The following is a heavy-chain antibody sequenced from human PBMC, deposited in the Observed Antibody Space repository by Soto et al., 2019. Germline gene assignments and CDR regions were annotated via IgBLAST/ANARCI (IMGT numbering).Heavy chain of an antibody. CDR3: AKEIAVAGDLDY. D-gene: IGHD6-19*01. CDR2: ISSDGETK. CDR1: GFAFNYYG. V-gene: IGHV3-30*18. J-gene: IGHJ4*01. Sequence: SLGISCVASGFAFNYYGIHWVLQAPGKGLEWVGVISSDGETKYYADSVKGRFTISRDNSKNTLFLQMDSLRPEDTAVYYCAKEIAVAGDLDYWGHGTLVTSPQ.